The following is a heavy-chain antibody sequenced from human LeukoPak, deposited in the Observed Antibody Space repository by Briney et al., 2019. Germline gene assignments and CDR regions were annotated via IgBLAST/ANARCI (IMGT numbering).Heavy chain of an antibody. CDR2: IYYSGST. CDR3: ARADSSGFGGMDV. D-gene: IGHD3-22*01. V-gene: IGHV4-31*11. J-gene: IGHJ6*02. CDR1: GGSFSGYY. Sequence: SETLSLTCAVYGGSFSGYYWSWIRQHPGKGLEWIGYIYYSGSTYYNPSLKSRVTISVDTSKNQFSLKLSSVTAADTAVYYCARADSSGFGGMDVWGQGTMVTVSS.